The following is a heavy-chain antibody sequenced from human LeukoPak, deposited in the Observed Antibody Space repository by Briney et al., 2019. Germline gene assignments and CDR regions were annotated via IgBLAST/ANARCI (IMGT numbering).Heavy chain of an antibody. D-gene: IGHD5-12*01. CDR2: IKSKTDGGTT. Sequence: GGSLRLSCAASGFTFSNAWMSWVRQAPGKGLEWVGRIKSKTDGGTTDYAAPVKGRFTISRDDSKNTLYLQMNSLKTEDTAVYYCTTQALFEDSGYDRVDYWGQGTLVTVSS. J-gene: IGHJ4*02. V-gene: IGHV3-15*01. CDR3: TTQALFEDSGYDRVDY. CDR1: GFTFSNAW.